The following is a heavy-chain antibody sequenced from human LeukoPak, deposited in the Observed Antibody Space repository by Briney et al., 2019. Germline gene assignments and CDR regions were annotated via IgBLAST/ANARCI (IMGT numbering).Heavy chain of an antibody. J-gene: IGHJ4*02. Sequence: PGGYLRLSCAASGLTFSSYAMSWVRQAPGKGLEWVSAISGSGGSTYYADSVKGRFTIARDNSKNTLYLQMNSLRAEHTAVYYSANDLTIFGVPIIPDWGQGTLVTVSS. CDR3: ANDLTIFGVPIIPD. CDR1: GLTFSSYA. D-gene: IGHD3-3*01. V-gene: IGHV3-23*01. CDR2: ISGSGGST.